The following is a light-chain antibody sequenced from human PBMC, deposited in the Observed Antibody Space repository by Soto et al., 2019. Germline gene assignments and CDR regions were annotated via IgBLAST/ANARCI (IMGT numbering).Light chain of an antibody. Sequence: EIVLTQSPATLSLSPGERATLSCRASQSVSSYLAWYQQKPGQAPRLLIYDASNRANGIPARVSGSGPGTGLTLTISSLEPEDFAVYYCQHRSNWPPETFGQGAKVEIK. CDR1: QSVSSY. V-gene: IGKV3-11*01. J-gene: IGKJ1*01. CDR3: QHRSNWPPET. CDR2: DAS.